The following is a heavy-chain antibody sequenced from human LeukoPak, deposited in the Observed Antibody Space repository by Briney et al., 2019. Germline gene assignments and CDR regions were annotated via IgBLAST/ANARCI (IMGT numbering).Heavy chain of an antibody. CDR1: GFTFSSYW. CDR2: IKQDGSEK. J-gene: IGHJ6*02. D-gene: IGHD6-13*01. Sequence: GGSLRLSCAASGFTFSSYWMSWVRQAPGKGLEWVANIKQDGSEKYYVDSVKGRFTISRDNAKNSLYLQMNSLRAEDTAVYYCARGYSSSWYVGSYYYYGMDVWGRGTTVTVSS. CDR3: ARGYSSSWYVGSYYYYGMDV. V-gene: IGHV3-7*01.